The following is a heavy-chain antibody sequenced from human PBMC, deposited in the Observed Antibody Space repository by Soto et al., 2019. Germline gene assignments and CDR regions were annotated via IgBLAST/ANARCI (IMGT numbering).Heavy chain of an antibody. CDR2: IYHSGST. CDR3: ARGHGENYDYIYYYGMDV. CDR1: GGSISSSNW. J-gene: IGHJ6*02. V-gene: IGHV4-4*02. D-gene: IGHD1-7*01. Sequence: PSETLSLTCAVSGGSISSSNWWSWVRQPPGKGLEWIGEIYHSGSTNYNPSLKSRVTISVDKSKNQFSLKLSSVTAADTAVYYCARGHGENYDYIYYYGMDVWGQGTTVTVSS.